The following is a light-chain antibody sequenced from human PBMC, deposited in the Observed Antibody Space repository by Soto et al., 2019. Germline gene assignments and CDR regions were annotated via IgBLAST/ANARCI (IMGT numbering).Light chain of an antibody. CDR2: AAS. V-gene: IGKV1-39*01. CDR1: QSISSY. CDR3: QQSDSTPPT. Sequence: DIQMTQSPSSLSASVGDRVTITCRASQSISSYLNWYQQKPGKAPKLLIYAASSLQSGVPSRFSGSGSGTDFTLTISSLQPEDFATYYCQQSDSTPPTFGPGNKVDIK. J-gene: IGKJ3*01.